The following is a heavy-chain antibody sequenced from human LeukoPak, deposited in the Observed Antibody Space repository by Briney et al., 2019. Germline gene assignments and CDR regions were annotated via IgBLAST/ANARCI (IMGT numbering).Heavy chain of an antibody. CDR3: AHRPRAVAGRIEYFQH. CDR1: GFSLSTSGVG. CDR2: IYWNDDK. J-gene: IGHJ1*01. D-gene: IGHD6-19*01. Sequence: SGPTLVNPTQTLTLTCTFSGFSLSTSGVGVGWIRQPPGKALEWLALIYWNDDKRYSPSLKSRLTITKDTSKNQVVLTMTNMDPVDTATYYCAHRPRAVAGRIEYFQHWGQGTLVTVSS. V-gene: IGHV2-5*01.